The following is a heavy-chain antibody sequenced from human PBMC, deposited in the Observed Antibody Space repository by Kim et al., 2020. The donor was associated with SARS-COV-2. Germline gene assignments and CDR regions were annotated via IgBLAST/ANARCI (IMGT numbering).Heavy chain of an antibody. CDR1: GFTVSSNY. Sequence: GGSLRLSCAASGFTVSSNYMSWVRQAPGKGLEWVSVIYSGGSTYYADSVKGRFTISRDNSKNTLYLQMNSLRAEDTAVYYCARMITFGGVIVKDYWGQGTLVTVSS. V-gene: IGHV3-66*01. J-gene: IGHJ4*02. CDR3: ARMITFGGVIVKDY. CDR2: IYSGGST. D-gene: IGHD3-16*02.